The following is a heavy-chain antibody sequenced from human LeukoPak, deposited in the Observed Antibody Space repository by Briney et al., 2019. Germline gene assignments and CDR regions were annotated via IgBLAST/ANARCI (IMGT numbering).Heavy chain of an antibody. D-gene: IGHD3-10*01. Sequence: SETLSLTCTVSGGSISSSSYYWGWIRQPPGKGLEWIGSIYYSGGTYYNPSLKSRVTISVDTSKNQFSLKLSSVTAADTAVYYCARVYGSGSYYNGYYYYYMDVWGKGTTVTISS. CDR2: IYYSGGT. CDR3: ARVYGSGSYYNGYYYYYMDV. J-gene: IGHJ6*03. CDR1: GGSISSSSYY. V-gene: IGHV4-39*01.